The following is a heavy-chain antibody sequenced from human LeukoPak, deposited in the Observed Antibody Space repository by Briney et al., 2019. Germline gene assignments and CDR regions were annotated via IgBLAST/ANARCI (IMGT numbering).Heavy chain of an antibody. J-gene: IGHJ6*02. CDR2: IYHTGST. D-gene: IGHD4-17*01. CDR3: ARIMNYGAYLYYGLDV. CDR1: VASISGYY. Sequence: SETLSLTCTVSVASISGYYWSWIRQPPGKGLEWIGYIYHTGSTNYNPSLKSRVTLSLDTSRKQFSLKLSSVTAADTAVYYYARIMNYGAYLYYGLDVWGQGTTVTVSS. V-gene: IGHV4-59*01.